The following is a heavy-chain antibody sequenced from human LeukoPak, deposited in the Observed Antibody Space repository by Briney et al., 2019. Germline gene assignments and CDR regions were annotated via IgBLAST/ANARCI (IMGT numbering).Heavy chain of an antibody. V-gene: IGHV4-59*08. CDR2: ISYSGST. CDR1: GASISSYY. Sequence: SETLSLTCTVSGASISSYYWSWIRQPPGKGLEWIGSISYSGSTHYNPSLKSRVTISLDTSTNQFSLKLSSVTAADTAMYFCASRRVEMATITEDNWLDPWGQRTLVTVSS. CDR3: ASRRVEMATITEDNWLDP. D-gene: IGHD5-24*01. J-gene: IGHJ5*02.